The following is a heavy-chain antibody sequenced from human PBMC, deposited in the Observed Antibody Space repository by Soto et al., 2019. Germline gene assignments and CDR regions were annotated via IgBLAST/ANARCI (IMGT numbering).Heavy chain of an antibody. D-gene: IGHD6-25*01. CDR2: IHHSGGI. J-gene: IGHJ4*02. Sequence: QVQLQESGPGLVKPSGTLSLTCAVSGDSMSSADWWSWVRQPPGKGLEWIGEIHHSGGINYHPSLRSRVTISVDMSKNQFSLNLSSVTAADTAVYFCGCNGYYSLDHWGQGTLVIVSP. CDR3: GCNGYYSLDH. CDR1: GDSMSSADW. V-gene: IGHV4-4*02.